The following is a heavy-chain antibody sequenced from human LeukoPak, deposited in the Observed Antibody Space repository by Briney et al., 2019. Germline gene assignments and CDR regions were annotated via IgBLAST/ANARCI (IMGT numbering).Heavy chain of an antibody. J-gene: IGHJ4*01. CDR2: VKEDGSDK. CDR3: ARDRGYVSFDY. D-gene: IGHD3-10*02. Sequence: PGGSLRLSCAASGFTFSSYWMAWVRQAPGKGLEWVASVKEDGSDKYYVDSVKGRFTISRDSAKTSLYLQMHSLRAEDTAVCYCARDRGYVSFDYWGHGTLLTVSS. V-gene: IGHV3-7*05. CDR1: GFTFSSYW.